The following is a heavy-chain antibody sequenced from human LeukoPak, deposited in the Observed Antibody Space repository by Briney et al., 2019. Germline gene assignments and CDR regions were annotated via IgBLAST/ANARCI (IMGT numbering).Heavy chain of an antibody. CDR3: ARERAALVGAFDI. CDR1: GFTFSDYY. V-gene: IGHV3-11*05. Sequence: GGSLRLSCAASGFTFSDYYMSWIRQAPGKGLEWVSYISSSSSYTNYADSVKGRFTISRDNAKNSLYLQMNSLRAEDTAVYYCARERAALVGAFDIWGQGTMVTVSS. CDR2: ISSSSSYT. D-gene: IGHD1-26*01. J-gene: IGHJ3*02.